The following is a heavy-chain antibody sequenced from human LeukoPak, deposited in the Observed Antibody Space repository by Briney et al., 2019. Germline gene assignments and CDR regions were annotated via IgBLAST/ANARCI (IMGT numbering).Heavy chain of an antibody. J-gene: IGHJ4*02. V-gene: IGHV3-23*01. Sequence: GGSLRLSCAASGFTFSSYAMSWVRQAPGKGLEWVSTISGSGGSTYYADSVKGRFTISRDNSKNTLYLQMNSLSAEDTAVYYCVKDGSDYNNYDYWGQGTLVTVSS. CDR3: VKDGSDYNNYDY. CDR1: GFTFSSYA. D-gene: IGHD4-11*01. CDR2: ISGSGGST.